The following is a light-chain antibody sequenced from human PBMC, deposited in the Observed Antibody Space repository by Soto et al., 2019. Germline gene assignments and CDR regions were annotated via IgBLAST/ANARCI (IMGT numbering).Light chain of an antibody. CDR1: QSISSY. V-gene: IGKV1-39*01. Sequence: DIQMTQSPSSLSASVGDRATITCRASQSISSYLTWYQQKPGKAPKLLIYAASSLQSGVPSRFSGSGSGTDFILSISSLQPEDVATYCCQQSYSTPRTFGRGTKVEIK. CDR2: AAS. J-gene: IGKJ1*01. CDR3: QQSYSTPRT.